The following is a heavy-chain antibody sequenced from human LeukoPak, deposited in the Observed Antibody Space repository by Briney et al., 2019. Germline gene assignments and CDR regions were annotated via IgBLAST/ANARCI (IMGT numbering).Heavy chain of an antibody. V-gene: IGHV4-59*01. J-gene: IGHJ4*02. CDR2: IYYSGST. D-gene: IGHD5-24*01. Sequence: PSETLSLTCTVSGGSISSYYWSWIRQPPGKGLEWIGYIYYSGSTNYNPSLKSRVTISVDTSKNQFSLKLSSVTAADTAVYYCASLEMATMGFDYWGQGTLVTVSS. CDR3: ASLEMATMGFDY. CDR1: GGSISSYY.